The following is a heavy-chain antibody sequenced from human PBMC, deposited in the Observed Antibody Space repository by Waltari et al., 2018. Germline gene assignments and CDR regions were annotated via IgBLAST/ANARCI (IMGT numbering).Heavy chain of an antibody. CDR1: GYTFNSYA. CDR3: ARDRRGGIAAAGTRGWFDP. J-gene: IGHJ5*02. CDR2: INAGNGNT. Sequence: QVQLVQSGAEVKKPGASVKVSCKASGYTFNSYAMHSVRQAPGQRLEWMGWINAGNGNTKYSQKFQGRVTITRDTSASTAYMELSSLRSEDTAVYYCARDRRGGIAAAGTRGWFDPWGQGTLVTVSS. V-gene: IGHV1-3*01. D-gene: IGHD6-13*01.